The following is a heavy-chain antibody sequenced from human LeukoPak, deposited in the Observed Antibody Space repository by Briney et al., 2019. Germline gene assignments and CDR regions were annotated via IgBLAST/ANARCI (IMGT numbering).Heavy chain of an antibody. CDR3: ARDLTGPYDH. Sequence: GGSLRLSCAASGFLLSTFWVHWVRQAPGKGLVWVARINVEGDYIDYAESVKGRFTISRDSAKDILFLQMNSLRADDTGVYSCARDLTGPYDHWGQGTLVTVSS. J-gene: IGHJ4*02. CDR1: GFLLSTFW. V-gene: IGHV3-74*01. CDR2: INVEGDYI. D-gene: IGHD3-22*01.